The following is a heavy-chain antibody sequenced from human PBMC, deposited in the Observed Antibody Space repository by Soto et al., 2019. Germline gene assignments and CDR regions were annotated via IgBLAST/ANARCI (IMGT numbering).Heavy chain of an antibody. D-gene: IGHD5-12*01. V-gene: IGHV1-2*02. J-gene: IGHJ5*01. Sequence: GASVKVSCKASGYIFSANYIHWVRQAPGQGLEWLGWINPHSGATNYAQKFLGRVTMSADTSASTAYMDLARLKSDDTAVYYCVRAPALGFSNRFDSRGRGTLVTVSS. CDR3: VRAPALGFSNRFDS. CDR2: INPHSGAT. CDR1: GYIFSANY.